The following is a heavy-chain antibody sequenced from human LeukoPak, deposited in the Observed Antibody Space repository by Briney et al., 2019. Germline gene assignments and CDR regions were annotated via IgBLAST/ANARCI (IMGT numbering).Heavy chain of an antibody. V-gene: IGHV3-23*01. J-gene: IGHJ4*02. CDR3: AKAKTAAGSDH. CDR2: IGGSGNT. CDR1: GFTFSSFA. Sequence: GGSLRLSCAASGFTFSSFAMSWVRQPPGKGLEWVSAIGGSGNTYYADSVKGRFTISRDNAKNTLYLQMNSLRAEDTAVYFCAKAKTAAGSDHWGQGTLVTVSS. D-gene: IGHD6-13*01.